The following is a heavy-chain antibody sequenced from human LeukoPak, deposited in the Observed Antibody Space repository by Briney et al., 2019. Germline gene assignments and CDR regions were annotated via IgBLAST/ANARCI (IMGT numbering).Heavy chain of an antibody. CDR2: INTSGNST. D-gene: IGHD2/OR15-2a*01. Sequence: ASVKVSCKASGYTFTNYYMHWVRQAPGQGLEWMGIINTSGNSTRYEQKFQDRVTMTRETSTRTVYMELSSLRSEDTAVYYCARGYSSTYRIDYWGQGTLVTVSS. CDR1: GYTFTNYY. CDR3: ARGYSSTYRIDY. V-gene: IGHV1-46*01. J-gene: IGHJ4*02.